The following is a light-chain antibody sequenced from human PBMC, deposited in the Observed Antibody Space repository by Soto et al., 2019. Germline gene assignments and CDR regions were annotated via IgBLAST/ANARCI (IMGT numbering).Light chain of an antibody. J-gene: IGLJ2*01. CDR3: SSHTSSSTRV. V-gene: IGLV2-14*01. Sequence: QSALTQPASVSGSPGQSITISCIGTSSDIGGYNYVSWYQQHPGKAPKLIIYDVNNRPSGVSHRFSGSKSGNTASLTISGLQAEDEADYYCSSHTSSSTRVFGGGTKLTV. CDR2: DVN. CDR1: SSDIGGYNY.